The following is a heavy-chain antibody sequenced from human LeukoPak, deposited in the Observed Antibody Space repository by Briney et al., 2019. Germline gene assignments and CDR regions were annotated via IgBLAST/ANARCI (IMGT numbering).Heavy chain of an antibody. D-gene: IGHD3-10*01. CDR3: ARHKTGSGSYYPYYFDY. J-gene: IGHJ4*02. CDR2: VYYSGRT. CDR1: GGSISSGSYY. V-gene: IGHV4-39*01. Sequence: SETLSLTCTVSGGSISSGSYYWGWIRQPPGKGLEWIGSVYYSGRTYYNPSLKSRVTISVGTSKDQFSLRLSSVTAADTAVHFCARHKTGSGSYYPYYFDYWGQGTLVTVSS.